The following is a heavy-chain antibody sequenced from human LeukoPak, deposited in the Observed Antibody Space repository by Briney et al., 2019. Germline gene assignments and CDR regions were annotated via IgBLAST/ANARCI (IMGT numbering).Heavy chain of an antibody. CDR3: ARELVYSYGPFDY. D-gene: IGHD5-18*01. J-gene: IGHJ4*02. CDR1: GFTFSSYS. Sequence: PGGSLRLSCAASGFTFSSYSMNWVRQAPGKGLEWVSSISSSSSYIYYADSVKGRFTISRDNAKNSLYLQMNSLRAEDTAAYYCARELVYSYGPFDYWGQGTLVTVSS. CDR2: ISSSSSYI. V-gene: IGHV3-21*01.